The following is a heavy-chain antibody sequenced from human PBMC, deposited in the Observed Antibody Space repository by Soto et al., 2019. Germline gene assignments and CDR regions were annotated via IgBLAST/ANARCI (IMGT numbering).Heavy chain of an antibody. Sequence: EVQLVESGGGLVKPGGSLRLSCAASGFTFSSYSMNWVRQAPGKGLEWVSSISSSSSYIYYADSVKGRFTISRDNAKNSLYRQTNSQRAEDTAVYYCARVEVYSRSWYGRGFWFDPWGQGTLVTVSS. CDR2: ISSSSSYI. V-gene: IGHV3-21*03. J-gene: IGHJ5*02. D-gene: IGHD6-13*01. CDR3: ARVEVYSRSWYGRGFWFDP. CDR1: GFTFSSYS.